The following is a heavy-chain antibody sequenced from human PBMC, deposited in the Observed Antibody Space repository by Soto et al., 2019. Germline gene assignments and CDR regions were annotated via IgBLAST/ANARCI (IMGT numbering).Heavy chain of an antibody. CDR1: GASISAYA. CDR3: ARGPYSSGWYVVDY. J-gene: IGHJ4*02. D-gene: IGHD6-19*01. CDR2: LYSSGNT. Sequence: SETLSLTCTVSGASISAYAWSWIRQPAGKGPEWIGRLYSSGNTNYNPSFKSRLTMSADTSKNQFSLKLSSVTAADTAVYYCARGPYSSGWYVVDYWGQGTLVTVSS. V-gene: IGHV4-4*07.